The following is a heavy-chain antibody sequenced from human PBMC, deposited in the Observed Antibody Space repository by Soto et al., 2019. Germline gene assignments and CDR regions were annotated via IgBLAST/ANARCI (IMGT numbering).Heavy chain of an antibody. J-gene: IGHJ5*02. CDR3: ARSSGGYFGISIGGTDWFAP. D-gene: IGHD3-9*01. CDR1: RDTFTSYY. V-gene: IGHV1-46*01. CDR2: INPHGGST. Sequence: QLVQSGGEVKQPGASVKVSCKAPRDTFTSYYINWVRQAPGQGLEWMGVINPHGGSTDYAQKFKGRVTLNRDTSASTVYMSVSIRTSEDTVIYYCARSSGGYFGISIGGTDWFAPWGQGTLVTVSS.